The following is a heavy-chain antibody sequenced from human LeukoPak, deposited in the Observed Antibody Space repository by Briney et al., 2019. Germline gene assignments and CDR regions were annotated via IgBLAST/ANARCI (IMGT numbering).Heavy chain of an antibody. Sequence: GGSLRLSCAASGFTFTRYAMSWVRQAPGKGLEWVSAITGYGGDTYYAASVKGRFTVSRDNAKNSLYLQMNSLRAEDTAVYYCASLIEKYCSSTSCYNSDYWGQGTLVTVSS. D-gene: IGHD2-2*02. V-gene: IGHV3-23*01. J-gene: IGHJ4*02. CDR2: ITGYGGDT. CDR3: ASLIEKYCSSTSCYNSDY. CDR1: GFTFTRYA.